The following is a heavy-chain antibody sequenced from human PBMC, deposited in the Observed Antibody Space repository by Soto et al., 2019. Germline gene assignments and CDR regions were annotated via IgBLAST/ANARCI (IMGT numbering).Heavy chain of an antibody. J-gene: IGHJ6*03. CDR1: GGYCSGYC. Sequence: SEPLSHPCGVYGGYCSGYCCSRISQHKGKGLEWIGYIYYSGSTNYNPSLKSRVTISVDTSKNQFSLKLSSVTAADTAVYYCARRVRSIAARLYCYYYYMDVWGKGTTVTVSS. CDR2: IYYSGST. V-gene: IGHV4-59*08. CDR3: ARRVRSIAARLYCYYYYMDV. D-gene: IGHD6-6*01.